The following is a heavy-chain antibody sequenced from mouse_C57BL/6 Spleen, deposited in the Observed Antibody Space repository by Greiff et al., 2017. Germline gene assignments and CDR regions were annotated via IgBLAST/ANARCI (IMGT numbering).Heavy chain of an antibody. J-gene: IGHJ1*03. CDR2: ISSGGDYI. Sequence: DVKLVESGEGLVKPGGSLKLSCAASGFTFSSYAMSWVRQTPEKRLEWVAYISSGGDYIYYADTVKGRFPISRDNARNTLYLQMSSLKSEDTAMYYCTRDTTTVVASYWYFDVWGTGTTVTVSS. V-gene: IGHV5-9-1*02. D-gene: IGHD1-1*01. CDR3: TRDTTTVVASYWYFDV. CDR1: GFTFSSYA.